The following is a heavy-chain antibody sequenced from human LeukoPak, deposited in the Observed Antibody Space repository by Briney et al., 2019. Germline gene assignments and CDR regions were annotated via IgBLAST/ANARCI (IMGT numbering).Heavy chain of an antibody. Sequence: SETLSLTCTVSGGSISSYYWSWIRQPPGKGLEWIGYIYYSGSTNYNPSLKSRVTISVDTSKNQFSLKLSSVTAADTAVYYCARSWSSSWSDASDIWGQGTMVTVSS. CDR2: IYYSGST. CDR1: GGSISSYY. J-gene: IGHJ3*02. CDR3: ARSWSSSWSDASDI. V-gene: IGHV4-59*08. D-gene: IGHD6-13*01.